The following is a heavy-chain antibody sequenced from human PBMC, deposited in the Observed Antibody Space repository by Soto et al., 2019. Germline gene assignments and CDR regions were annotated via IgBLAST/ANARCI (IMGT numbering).Heavy chain of an antibody. Sequence: GGSLRLSCAASGFTFSRFWMSWVRQAPGKGLEWVANIKEDGSEEHYIDSVKGRFTISRDNAENSLYLQMNSLRAEDTALYYCAISQDRGGRTTFIYWGQGTQVTVSS. V-gene: IGHV3-7*03. D-gene: IGHD3-16*01. CDR1: GFTFSRFW. J-gene: IGHJ4*02. CDR3: AISQDRGGRTTFIY. CDR2: IKEDGSEE.